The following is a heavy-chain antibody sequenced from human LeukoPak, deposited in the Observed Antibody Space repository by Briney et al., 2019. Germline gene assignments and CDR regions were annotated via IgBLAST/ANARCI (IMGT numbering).Heavy chain of an antibody. D-gene: IGHD6-13*01. Sequence: PSETLSLTCTVSGDSISGYYWIWIRQPPGKGLEWIGHIYSSGITKYNPSLQSRVAISVDTSKSQISLQMSSVTATDTAVYYCARHVAAAGSVLGYWGQGTLVTVSS. J-gene: IGHJ4*02. V-gene: IGHV4-59*08. CDR2: IYSSGIT. CDR3: ARHVAAAGSVLGY. CDR1: GDSISGYY.